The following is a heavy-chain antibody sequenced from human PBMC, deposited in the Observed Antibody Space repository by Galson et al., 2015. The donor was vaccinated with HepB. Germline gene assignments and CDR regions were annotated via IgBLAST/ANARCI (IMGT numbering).Heavy chain of an antibody. CDR3: AKDRVPRSFDY. CDR1: GLTFSSYA. Sequence: SLRLSCAASGLTFSSYAMSWVRQAPGKGLERVSSISNSGGSTYYADSVKGRFTISRDNSKSTLYLQMNSLRAEDTAVYYCAKDRVPRSFDYWGQGTLVTVSS. J-gene: IGHJ4*02. CDR2: ISNSGGST. V-gene: IGHV3-23*01. D-gene: IGHD3-10*01.